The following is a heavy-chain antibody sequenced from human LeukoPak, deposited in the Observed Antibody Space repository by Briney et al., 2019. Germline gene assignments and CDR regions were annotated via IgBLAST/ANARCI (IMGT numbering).Heavy chain of an antibody. CDR1: GFTFNSYA. J-gene: IGHJ4*02. Sequence: GGSLRLSCAASGFTFNSYAMSWVRQAPGKGLEWVSTISGSGVSTYYADSVKGRFTISRDNPRNTLYLQMNSLRAEDTAVYSCAKDLPGFFDYWGQGTLVTVFS. CDR3: AKDLPGFFDY. V-gene: IGHV3-23*01. CDR2: ISGSGVST.